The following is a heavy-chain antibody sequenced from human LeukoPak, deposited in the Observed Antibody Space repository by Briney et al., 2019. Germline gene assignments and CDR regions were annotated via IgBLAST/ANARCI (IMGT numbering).Heavy chain of an antibody. V-gene: IGHV3-23*01. J-gene: IGHJ6*03. D-gene: IGHD4-11*01. CDR3: AKSSGVTIYYYYMDV. CDR1: GFTFSSYA. Sequence: PGGSLRLSCAASGFTFSSYAMSWVRQAPGKGLEWVSAISGSGGSTYYADSVKGRFTIPRDNSKNTLYLQMNSLRAEDTAVYYCAKSSGVTIYYYYMDVWGKGTTVTVSS. CDR2: ISGSGGST.